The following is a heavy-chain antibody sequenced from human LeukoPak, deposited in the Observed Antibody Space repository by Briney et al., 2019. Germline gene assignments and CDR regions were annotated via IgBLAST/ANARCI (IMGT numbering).Heavy chain of an antibody. CDR2: ISADGGST. D-gene: IGHD1-26*01. CDR3: VKDLIGTYAFDY. V-gene: IGHV3-64D*08. CDR1: GFTFSNFF. Sequence: GGSLRLSCSASGFTFSNFFMHWVRQAPGKGLEYVSSISADGGSTFYADSVKGRFTVSRDNSMSTLYLQMSSLRVEDTAVYYCVKDLIGTYAFDYWGRGTLITVSS. J-gene: IGHJ4*02.